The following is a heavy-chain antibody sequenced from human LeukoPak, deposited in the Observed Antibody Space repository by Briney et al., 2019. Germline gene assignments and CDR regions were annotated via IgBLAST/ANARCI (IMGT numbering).Heavy chain of an antibody. J-gene: IGHJ6*02. CDR3: ARVGYCSGGSCYHCYGMDV. D-gene: IGHD2-15*01. CDR1: GGSISSYY. V-gene: IGHV4-59*01. Sequence: SETLSLTCTVSGGSISSYYWSWIRQPPGKGLEWIGYIYYSGSTNYNPSLKSRVTISVDTSKNQFSLKLSSVTAADTAVYYCARVGYCSGGSCYHCYGMDVWGQGTTVTVSS. CDR2: IYYSGST.